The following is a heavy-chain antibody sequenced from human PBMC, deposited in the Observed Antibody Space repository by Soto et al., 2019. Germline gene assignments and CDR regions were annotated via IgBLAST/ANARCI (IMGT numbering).Heavy chain of an antibody. CDR3: ARTWGYNSNWFDP. CDR2: INAGTGNT. J-gene: IGHJ5*02. CDR1: GYTFSNYA. Sequence: GASVKVSCKASGYTFSNYAMHWVRQAPGQRLEWMGWINAGTGNTKYSQKFQGRVTFARDTSASTAYMELSSLSSEDTAVYYCARTWGYNSNWFDPWGQGTLVTVSS. V-gene: IGHV1-3*01. D-gene: IGHD1-20*01.